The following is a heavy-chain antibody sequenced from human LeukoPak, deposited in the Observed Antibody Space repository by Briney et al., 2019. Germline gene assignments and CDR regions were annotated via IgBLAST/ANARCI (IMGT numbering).Heavy chain of an antibody. D-gene: IGHD2-2*01. V-gene: IGHV1-2*02. J-gene: IGHJ5*02. Sequence: ASVKVSCKASGYTFTGYYMHWVRQAPGQGLEWMGWINPNSGGTNYAQKFQGRVTMTRDTSISTACMELSRLRSDDTAVYYCAREGYCSSTSCYWFDPWGQGTLVTVSS. CDR3: AREGYCSSTSCYWFDP. CDR1: GYTFTGYY. CDR2: INPNSGGT.